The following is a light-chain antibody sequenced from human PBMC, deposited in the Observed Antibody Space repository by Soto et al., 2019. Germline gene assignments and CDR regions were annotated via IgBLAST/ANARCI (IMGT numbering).Light chain of an antibody. J-gene: IGKJ2*01. Sequence: DIVLTQSPGTLSLSPGERATLSCRASQSVSSSYLAWYQQKPGQAHRLLIYDSSTRATGIPDRFRGSGSGTDFTLTINRLDPEDIAVYYCQQYGSSVYTFGQGTKLEIK. V-gene: IGKV3-20*01. CDR2: DSS. CDR3: QQYGSSVYT. CDR1: QSVSSSY.